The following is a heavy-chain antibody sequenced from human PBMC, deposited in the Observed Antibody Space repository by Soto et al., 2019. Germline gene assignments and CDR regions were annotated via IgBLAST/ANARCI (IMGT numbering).Heavy chain of an antibody. CDR2: IYYSGST. D-gene: IGHD1-26*01. CDR3: ERVGSGSYDDFNWFDT. Sequence: SETLSLTCTVSGDSISSYYWSWIRQPPGKGLEWIGYIYYSGSTNYNPSLKSRVTISLDTSKRQFSLKLTSVTAADTAVYYCERVGSGSYDDFNWFDTWGRVTLVIVCS. J-gene: IGHJ5*02. CDR1: GDSISSYY. V-gene: IGHV4-59*01.